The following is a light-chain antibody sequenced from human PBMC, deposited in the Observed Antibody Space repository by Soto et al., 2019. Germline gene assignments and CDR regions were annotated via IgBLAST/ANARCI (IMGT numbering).Light chain of an antibody. J-gene: IGKJ1*01. CDR1: QSVSSY. Sequence: EIVLPQSPATLSLSPGERATLSCRASQSVSSYLAWYQQKPGQAPRLLIYDASNRATGIPARFSGSGSGTDFTLTISSLEPEDFAVYYCQQRSNWPGTFGPGTKVEIK. CDR2: DAS. V-gene: IGKV3-11*01. CDR3: QQRSNWPGT.